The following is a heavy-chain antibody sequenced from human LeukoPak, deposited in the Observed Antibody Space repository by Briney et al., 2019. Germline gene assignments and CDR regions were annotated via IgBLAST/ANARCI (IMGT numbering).Heavy chain of an antibody. CDR1: GGSISSYY. CDR3: ARHEEGYFDY. Sequence: SETLSLTCTVSGGSISSYYWSWIRQPPGKGLEWIGYIYYSGSTNYNPSLKSRVTISVDTSKNQFSLKLSSVTAADTAVYYCARHEEGYFDYWGQGTLVIVSS. V-gene: IGHV4-59*01. CDR2: IYYSGST. J-gene: IGHJ4*02.